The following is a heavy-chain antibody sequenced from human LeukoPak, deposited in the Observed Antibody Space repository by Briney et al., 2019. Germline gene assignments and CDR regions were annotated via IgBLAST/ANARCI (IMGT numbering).Heavy chain of an antibody. V-gene: IGHV3-30*02. CDR3: AHARASGYRYGFDY. J-gene: IGHJ4*02. Sequence: GGSLRLSCVASGFTFSSYGMHWVRQAPGKGLEWVAFIRYDGSNKYYADSVKGRFTISRDNSKNTLYLQMNSLRAADTAVYYCAHARASGYRYGFDYWGQGTLVTVS. CDR2: IRYDGSNK. CDR1: GFTFSSYG. D-gene: IGHD5-18*01.